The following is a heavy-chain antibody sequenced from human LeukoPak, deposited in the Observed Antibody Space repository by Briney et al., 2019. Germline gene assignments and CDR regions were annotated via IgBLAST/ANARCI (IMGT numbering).Heavy chain of an antibody. V-gene: IGHV1-69*05. J-gene: IGHJ4*02. D-gene: IGHD2-2*01. CDR3: FIVVVPAAPGGY. CDR2: IIPIFGTA. CDR1: GGTFSSYA. Sequence: SVKVSCKASGGTFSSYAISWVRQAPGQGLEWMGGIIPIFGTANYAQKFQGRVTITTDESTSTAYMELSGLRSEDTAVYYCFIVVVPAAPGGYWGQGTLVTVSS.